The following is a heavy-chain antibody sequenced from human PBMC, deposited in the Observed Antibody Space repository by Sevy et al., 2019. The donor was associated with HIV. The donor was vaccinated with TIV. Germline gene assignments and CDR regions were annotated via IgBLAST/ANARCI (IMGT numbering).Heavy chain of an antibody. J-gene: IGHJ4*02. D-gene: IGHD5-18*01. CDR1: GFTFSSYA. CDR3: AREGVVDTAISYYFDY. CDR2: ISYDGSNK. V-gene: IGHV3-30-3*01. Sequence: GGSLRLSCAASGFTFSSYAMHWVRQAPGKGLEWVAVISYDGSNKYYADSVKGRLTISRDNSKNTLYLQMNSLRAEDTAVYYCAREGVVDTAISYYFDYWGQGTLVTVSS.